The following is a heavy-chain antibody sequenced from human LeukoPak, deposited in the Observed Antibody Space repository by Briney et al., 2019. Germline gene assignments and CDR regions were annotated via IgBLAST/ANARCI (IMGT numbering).Heavy chain of an antibody. J-gene: IGHJ4*02. V-gene: IGHV3-48*03. Sequence: PGGSLRLSCAASGFTFSSYEMNWVRQAPGKGLEWVSYISSSGSTIYYADSVKGRFTISRDNAKNSLYLQMNSLRAEETAVYYCAREGRYFDWLLYLGLIDYWGQGTLVTVSS. D-gene: IGHD3-9*01. CDR3: AREGRYFDWLLYLGLIDY. CDR2: ISSSGSTI. CDR1: GFTFSSYE.